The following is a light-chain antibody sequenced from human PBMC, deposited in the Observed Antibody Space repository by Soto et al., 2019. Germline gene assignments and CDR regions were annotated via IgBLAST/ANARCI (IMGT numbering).Light chain of an antibody. CDR1: SGDVGAYDR. J-gene: IGLJ3*02. CDR3: CSHAGGSSWV. V-gene: IGLV2-11*01. Sequence: QSVLTQPRSVSGSPGQSVTISCTGTSGDVGAYDRVSWYQHHPTKAPKLIIYDVTNRPSGVPYRFFGSKPGSTASLTISGPQPEAEADYYCCSHAGGSSWVFVGGTKLTVL. CDR2: DVT.